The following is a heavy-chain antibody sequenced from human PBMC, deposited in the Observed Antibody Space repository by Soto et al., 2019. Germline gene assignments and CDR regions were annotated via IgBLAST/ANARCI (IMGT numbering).Heavy chain of an antibody. CDR2: IYYRSKWFH. CDR3: ARVHCSAGTCLDGLDF. V-gene: IGHV6-1*01. Sequence: SQTLSLTCVVSGDSVSSNGACWNWIRQSPSRGLQWLGRIYYRSKWFHDYAASVESRMAINPDTSRNQFSLQLNYVTPEDTAVYYCARVHCSAGTCLDGLDFWGQGTTVTVS. D-gene: IGHD2-15*01. CDR1: GDSVSSNGAC. J-gene: IGHJ6*02.